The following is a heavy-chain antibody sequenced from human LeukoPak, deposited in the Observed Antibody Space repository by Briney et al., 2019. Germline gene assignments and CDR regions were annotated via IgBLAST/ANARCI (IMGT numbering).Heavy chain of an antibody. CDR2: IGAYNGNT. Sequence: GASVKVSCKASGYTFTSYGISWVRQAPGQGLEWMGWIGAYNGNTNYAQKLQGRVTMTTDTSTSTAYMELRSLRSDDTAVYYCARVWPAYCGGDCYGDVDYWGQGTLVTVSS. CDR3: ARVWPAYCGGDCYGDVDY. CDR1: GYTFTSYG. V-gene: IGHV1-18*01. D-gene: IGHD2-21*02. J-gene: IGHJ4*02.